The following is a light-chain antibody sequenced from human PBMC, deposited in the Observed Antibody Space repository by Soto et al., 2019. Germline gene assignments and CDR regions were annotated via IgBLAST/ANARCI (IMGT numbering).Light chain of an antibody. V-gene: IGKV3-20*01. CDR1: QSVSSSS. CDR3: QQYNTYST. J-gene: IGKJ5*01. Sequence: EIVLTQSPGTLSFSPGERATLSCRASQSVSSSSLAWYQQKPGQAPRLLIYDASNRATGIPDRFSGSGSGTEFTLTISSLQPDDFATYYCQQYNTYSTFGQGTRLEIK. CDR2: DAS.